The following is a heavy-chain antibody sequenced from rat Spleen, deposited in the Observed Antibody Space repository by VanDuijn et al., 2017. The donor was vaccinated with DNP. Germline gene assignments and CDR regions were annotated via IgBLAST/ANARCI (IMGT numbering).Heavy chain of an antibody. J-gene: IGHJ2*01. V-gene: IGHV5-27*01. Sequence: EVQLVESGGGLVQPGRSLKLSCEASGFTFSNSDMAWVRQAPTKGLEWVASISASGGSTSYRDSVKGRFTISRDNAKSTLYLQMDSLRSEDTATYYCTTSILRVFDYWGQGVMVTVSS. D-gene: IGHD1-7*01. CDR2: ISASGGST. CDR1: GFTFSNSD. CDR3: TTSILRVFDY.